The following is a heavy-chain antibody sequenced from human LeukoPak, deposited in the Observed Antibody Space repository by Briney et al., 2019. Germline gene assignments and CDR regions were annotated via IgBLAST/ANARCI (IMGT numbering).Heavy chain of an antibody. CDR2: ISKEGSNK. CDR3: VKRGSDGGPYFFDY. CDR1: GFTFSTYT. V-gene: IGHV3-30*18. J-gene: IGHJ4*02. Sequence: GGSLRLSCGASGFTFSTYTMHCVRQAPGEGLEWVAAISKEGSNKYYADSVKGRYTISRDSSKNMLYLEMNSLSGEDTAVYYCVKRGSDGGPYFFDYWGQGTLVTVSS. D-gene: IGHD3-3*01.